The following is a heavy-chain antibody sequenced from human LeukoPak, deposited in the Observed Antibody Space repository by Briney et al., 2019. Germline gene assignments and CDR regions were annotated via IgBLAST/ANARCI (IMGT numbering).Heavy chain of an antibody. D-gene: IGHD4-17*01. CDR3: AKDLSGYGDYYDY. J-gene: IGHJ4*02. Sequence: GGSLRLSCSASGFTFSDYYMNWIRQAPGKGLEWVSYITSSGSTIYYADSVKGRFTISRDNSKNTLYLQMNSLRAEDTAVYYCAKDLSGYGDYYDYWGQGTLVTVSS. CDR1: GFTFSDYY. CDR2: ITSSGSTI. V-gene: IGHV3-11*01.